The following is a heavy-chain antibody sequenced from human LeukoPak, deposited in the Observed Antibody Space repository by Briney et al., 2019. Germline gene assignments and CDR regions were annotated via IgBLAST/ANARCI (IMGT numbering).Heavy chain of an antibody. D-gene: IGHD3-10*01. CDR2: IGISAGST. CDR3: ARAFFREFDY. CDR1: GSTFDNYA. V-gene: IGHV3-23*01. Sequence: GGSLRLSCEASGSTFDNYAMSWVRQAPGKGLEWASTIGISAGSTYYADAVKGRFTISRDNAKNTLYLQMNSLRAEDTAVYYCARAFFREFDYWGQGTLVTVSS. J-gene: IGHJ4*02.